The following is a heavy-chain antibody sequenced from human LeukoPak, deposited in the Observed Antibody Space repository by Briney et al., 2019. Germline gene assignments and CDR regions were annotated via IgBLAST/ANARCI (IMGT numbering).Heavy chain of an antibody. J-gene: IGHJ4*02. Sequence: ASGKVSCKASGLTFTTFYMHWVRQAPGQGLEWMAVINPSGVSTTYAQNFQGRVTMTRDTSISTTYMELSSLRSDDTAVYYCARGPAAALFDYWGQGTLVTVSS. CDR3: ARGPAAALFDY. D-gene: IGHD6-13*01. CDR2: INPSGVST. V-gene: IGHV1-46*01. CDR1: GLTFTTFY.